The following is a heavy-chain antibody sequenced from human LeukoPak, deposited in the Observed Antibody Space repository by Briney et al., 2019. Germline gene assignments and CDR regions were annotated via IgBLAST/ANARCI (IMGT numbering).Heavy chain of an antibody. CDR1: QFTFSYYA. Sequence: PGGSLRLSCSASQFTFSYYAMTWVRQAPGKGLECVSGVSGSGDYTYYADSVKGRFTISRDNSKNTLYLQLNSLRVEDTAVYYCAKEIYAYGSRGVDYWGQGTLVTVSS. CDR3: AKEIYAYGSRGVDY. V-gene: IGHV3-23*01. CDR2: VSGSGDYT. J-gene: IGHJ4*02. D-gene: IGHD3-10*01.